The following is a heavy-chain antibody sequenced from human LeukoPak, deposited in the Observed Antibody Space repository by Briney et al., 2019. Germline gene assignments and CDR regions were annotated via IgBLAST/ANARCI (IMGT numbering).Heavy chain of an antibody. CDR3: ARLDSSGWYWVDY. CDR2: IDPSDSYT. D-gene: IGHD6-19*01. J-gene: IGHJ4*02. CDR1: GYSFTSYW. Sequence: GESLKISCKGSGYSFTSYWISWVRQVPGKGLEWMGRIDPSDSYTNYSPSFQGHVTISADRSISTAYLQWSSLKASDTAMYYCARLDSSGWYWVDYWGQGTLVTVSS. V-gene: IGHV5-10-1*01.